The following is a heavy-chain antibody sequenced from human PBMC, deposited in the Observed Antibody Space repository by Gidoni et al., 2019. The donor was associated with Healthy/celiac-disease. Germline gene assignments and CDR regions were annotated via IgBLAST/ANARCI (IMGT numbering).Heavy chain of an antibody. D-gene: IGHD3-22*01. CDR1: GFTFSSYA. CDR2: ISGSGGST. V-gene: IGHV3-23*04. CDR3: AKDGARGIVVVITTGDY. Sequence: EVQLVESGGGLVQPGGSLRLSCAASGFTFSSYAMSWVRQAPGKGLEWVSAISGSGGSTYYADSVKGRFTISRDNSKNTLYLQMNSLRAEDTAVYYCAKDGARGIVVVITTGDYWGQGTLVTVSS. J-gene: IGHJ4*02.